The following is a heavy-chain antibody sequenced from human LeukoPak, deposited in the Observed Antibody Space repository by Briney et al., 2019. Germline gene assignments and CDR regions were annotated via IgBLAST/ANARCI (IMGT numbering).Heavy chain of an antibody. Sequence: GGSLRLSCAASGFTFSSYAMSWVRRAPGKGLEWVSAISGSGGSTYYADSVKGRFTISRDNSKNTLYLQMNSLRAEDTAVYYCAKDEYDILTGYSSDYFDYWGQGTLVTVSS. CDR3: AKDEYDILTGYSSDYFDY. CDR1: GFTFSSYA. V-gene: IGHV3-23*01. J-gene: IGHJ4*02. D-gene: IGHD3-9*01. CDR2: ISGSGGST.